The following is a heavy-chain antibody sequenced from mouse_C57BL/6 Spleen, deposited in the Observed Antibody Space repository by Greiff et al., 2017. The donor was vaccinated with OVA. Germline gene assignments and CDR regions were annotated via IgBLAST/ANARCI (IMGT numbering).Heavy chain of an antibody. CDR1: GYTFTSYW. CDR2: IYPSDSET. Sequence: VQLQQPGAELVRPGSSVKLSCKASGYTFTSYWMDWVKQRPGQGLEWIGNIYPSDSETHYNQKFKDKATLTVDKSSSTAYMQLSSLTSEDSAVYFCARGQLRFPFDYWGQGTTLTVSS. V-gene: IGHV1-61*01. CDR3: ARGQLRFPFDY. D-gene: IGHD3-2*02. J-gene: IGHJ2*01.